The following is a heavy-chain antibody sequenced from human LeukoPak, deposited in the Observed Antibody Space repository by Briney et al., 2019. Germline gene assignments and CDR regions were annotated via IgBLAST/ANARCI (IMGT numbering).Heavy chain of an antibody. CDR2: IKSKTDGGTT. J-gene: IGHJ4*02. Sequence: GGSLRLSCVASGFTFSNAWMSWVRQAPGKGLEWVGRIKSKTDGGTTDYAAPVKGRFTISRDDSKNTLYLQMNSLKTEDTAVYYCTTVEYSYGYGRIDYWGQGTLVTVSS. V-gene: IGHV3-15*01. CDR1: GFTFSNAW. D-gene: IGHD5-18*01. CDR3: TTVEYSYGYGRIDY.